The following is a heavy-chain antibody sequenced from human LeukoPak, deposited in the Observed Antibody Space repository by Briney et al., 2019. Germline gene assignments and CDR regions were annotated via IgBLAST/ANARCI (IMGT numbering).Heavy chain of an antibody. J-gene: IGHJ5*02. Sequence: SLRXXXXAXXFTFSXYYMSWIRQAPGKGLEWVSYISSSGSTIYYADSVKGRFTISRDNAKNSLYLQMNSLRAEDTAVYYCARESGSYYDPWGQGTLVTVSS. CDR3: ARESGSYYDP. CDR2: ISSSGSTI. V-gene: IGHV3-11*01. CDR1: XFTFSXYY. D-gene: IGHD1-26*01.